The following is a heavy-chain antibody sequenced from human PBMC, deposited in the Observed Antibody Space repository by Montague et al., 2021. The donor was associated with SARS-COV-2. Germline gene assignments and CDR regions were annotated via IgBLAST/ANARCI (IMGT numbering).Heavy chain of an antibody. CDR2: INHSGST. D-gene: IGHD3-10*01. CDR1: GGSFSGYC. CDR3: AGVRYYGSGTSLGMDV. V-gene: IGHV4-34*01. J-gene: IGHJ6*02. Sequence: ETLSLTCAVYGGSFSGYCWSWIRQPPGKGLEWLGEINHSGSTNYNPSLKSRVTISVDTSKNQFSLKLSSVTAADTAVYYCAGVRYYGSGTSLGMDVWGQGTTVTVSS.